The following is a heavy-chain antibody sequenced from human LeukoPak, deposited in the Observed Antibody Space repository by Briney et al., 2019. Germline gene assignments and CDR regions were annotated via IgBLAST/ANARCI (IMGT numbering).Heavy chain of an antibody. Sequence: GESLKISCKGSGYSFTSYWISWVRQMPGKGLEWMGRIDPSDSYTKYSPSFQGRVSISADKSISTAYLQWGSLKASDTAMYYCARQPYSYGSSFDSWGQGTLVTVSS. J-gene: IGHJ4*02. D-gene: IGHD5-18*01. CDR3: ARQPYSYGSSFDS. V-gene: IGHV5-10-1*01. CDR1: GYSFTSYW. CDR2: IDPSDSYT.